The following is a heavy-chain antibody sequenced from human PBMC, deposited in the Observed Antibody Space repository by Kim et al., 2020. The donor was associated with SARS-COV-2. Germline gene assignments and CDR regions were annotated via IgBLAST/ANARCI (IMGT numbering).Heavy chain of an antibody. CDR1: GFTFSSYS. D-gene: IGHD6-19*01. CDR2: ISSSGSYI. CDR3: ARVLTSGWSYFDY. Sequence: GGSLRLSCAASGFTFSSYSMNWVRPAPGKGLEWISSISSSGSYIYYADSMKGRFTISRDNARASLYLQMNSLRAEDTAVYYCARVLTSGWSYFDYWGQGTLVTVSS. J-gene: IGHJ4*02. V-gene: IGHV3-21*01.